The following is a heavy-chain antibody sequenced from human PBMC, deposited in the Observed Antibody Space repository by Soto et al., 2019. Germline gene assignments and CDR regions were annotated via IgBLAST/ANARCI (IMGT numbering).Heavy chain of an antibody. J-gene: IGHJ3*02. CDR1: GFTFSSYS. CDR2: ISSSSSTI. CDR3: ARDSVSSGWYSFAFDI. V-gene: IGHV3-48*01. Sequence: GSLRLSCAASGFTFSSYSMNWVRQAPGKGLEWVSYISSSSSTIYYADSVKGRFTISRDNAKNSLYLQMNSLRAEDTAVYYCARDSVSSGWYSFAFDIWGQGTMVTVSS. D-gene: IGHD6-19*01.